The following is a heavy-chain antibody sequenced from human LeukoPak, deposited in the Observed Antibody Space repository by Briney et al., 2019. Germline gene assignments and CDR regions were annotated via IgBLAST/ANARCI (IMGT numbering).Heavy chain of an antibody. CDR2: IRSKANSYAT. V-gene: IGHV3-73*01. Sequence: PGGSLRLSCAASGFTFSGSAIHWVRQASGKGLEWLGRIRSKANSYATTYAASIKGRFTISRDDSKNTPYLQMNSLKTEDTAVYYCTRPDFEGDYWGQGTLVTVSS. CDR3: TRPDFEGDY. J-gene: IGHJ4*02. CDR1: GFTFSGSA.